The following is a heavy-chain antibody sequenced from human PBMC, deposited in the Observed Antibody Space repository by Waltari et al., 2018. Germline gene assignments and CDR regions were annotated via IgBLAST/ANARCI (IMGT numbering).Heavy chain of an antibody. D-gene: IGHD1-26*01. CDR3: AGDLWELLRSDAFDI. V-gene: IGHV1-2*06. Sequence: QVQLVQSGAEVKKPGASVKVSCKASGYTFTGYYMHWVRQAPGQGLEWMGRINPNSGGTNYAQKFQGRVTMTRDTSISTAYMELSRLRSDDTAVYYCAGDLWELLRSDAFDIWGQGTMVTVSS. CDR1: GYTFTGYY. J-gene: IGHJ3*02. CDR2: INPNSGGT.